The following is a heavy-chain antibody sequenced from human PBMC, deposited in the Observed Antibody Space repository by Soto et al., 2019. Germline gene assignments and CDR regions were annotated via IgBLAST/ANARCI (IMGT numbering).Heavy chain of an antibody. CDR2: ISYDGSNK. V-gene: IGHV3-30*18. Sequence: VGSLRLSGAASGFTFSSYGMHWVRQAPGKGLEWVAVISYDGSNKYYADSVKGRFTISRDNSKNTLYLQMNSLRAEDTAVYYCAKDPDVHGRYFDWLLRPFDPWGQGTLVTVSS. J-gene: IGHJ5*02. D-gene: IGHD3-9*01. CDR3: AKDPDVHGRYFDWLLRPFDP. CDR1: GFTFSSYG.